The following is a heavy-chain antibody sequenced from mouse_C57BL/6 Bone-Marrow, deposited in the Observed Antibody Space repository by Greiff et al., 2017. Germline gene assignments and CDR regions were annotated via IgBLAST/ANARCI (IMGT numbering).Heavy chain of an antibody. J-gene: IGHJ3*01. D-gene: IGHD4-1*01. Sequence: VQLQQSGAELARPGASVKLSCKASGYTFTSYGISWVKQRTGQGLEWIGEIYPRSGNTYYNEKFKGKATLTADKSSSTAYMELRSLTSEVSAVYFCASSRNWAWFAYWGQGTLVTVSA. V-gene: IGHV1-81*01. CDR2: IYPRSGNT. CDR3: ASSRNWAWFAY. CDR1: GYTFTSYG.